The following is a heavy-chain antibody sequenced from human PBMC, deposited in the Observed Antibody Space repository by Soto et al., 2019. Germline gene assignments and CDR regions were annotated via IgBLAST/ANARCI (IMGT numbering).Heavy chain of an antibody. CDR3: AKRRGAGGHFDY. CDR2: VSIGGST. V-gene: IGHV3-23*01. Sequence: GSLRLSGAASGFTFSIYAMGWVRQGPWKGLEWVAVVSIGGSTHYADSVRGRFTISRDNSKNTLSLQMNSLTAEDTAVYFCAKRRGAGGHFDYWGQGALVTVSS. CDR1: GFTFSIYA. J-gene: IGHJ4*02. D-gene: IGHD2-15*01.